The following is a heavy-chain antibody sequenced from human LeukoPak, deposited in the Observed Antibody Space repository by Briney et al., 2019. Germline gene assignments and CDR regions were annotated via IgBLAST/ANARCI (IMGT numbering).Heavy chain of an antibody. J-gene: IGHJ4*02. CDR1: GGSISSGSYY. CDR2: IYPSGST. CDR3: ARAWVTWEFDY. Sequence: SQTLSLTCTVSGGSISSGSYYWSWIRQPAGKGLEWIGRIYPSGSTNYNPSLKSRVTMSVDTSNNQFSLKLSSVTAADMAVYYCARAWVTWEFDYWGQGTLVTVSS. V-gene: IGHV4-61*02. D-gene: IGHD4-23*01.